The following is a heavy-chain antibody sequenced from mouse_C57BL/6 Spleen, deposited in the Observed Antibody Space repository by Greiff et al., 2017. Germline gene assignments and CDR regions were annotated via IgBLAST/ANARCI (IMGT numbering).Heavy chain of an antibody. D-gene: IGHD1-1*01. CDR2: IDPSDSET. Sequence: QVQLQQPGAELVRPGSSVKLSCKASGYTFTSYWRHWVKQRPIQGLEWIGNIDPSDSETHYNQKFKDKATLTVDNSSSTAYMQLSSLTSEDSAVYYCARNYGSSYLDYWGQGTTLTVSS. CDR3: ARNYGSSYLDY. J-gene: IGHJ2*01. CDR1: GYTFTSYW. V-gene: IGHV1-52*01.